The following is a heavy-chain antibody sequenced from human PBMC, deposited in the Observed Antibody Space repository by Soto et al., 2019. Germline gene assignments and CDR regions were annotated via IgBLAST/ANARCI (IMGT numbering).Heavy chain of an antibody. Sequence: QVQLVQSGAEVKKPGSSVKVSCKASGGTFSSYAISWVRQAPGQGLEWMGGIIPIFGTANYAPKFQGRVKMTAGEPASTAYMELRSLRSEDTAVYYCARDRAGYYPTTNWFDPWGQGTLVTVSS. V-gene: IGHV1-69*12. D-gene: IGHD3-22*01. CDR1: GGTFSSYA. CDR2: IIPIFGTA. J-gene: IGHJ5*02. CDR3: ARDRAGYYPTTNWFDP.